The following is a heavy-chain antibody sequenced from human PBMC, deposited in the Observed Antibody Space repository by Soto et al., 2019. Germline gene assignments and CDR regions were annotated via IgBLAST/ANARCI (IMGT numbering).Heavy chain of an antibody. V-gene: IGHV1-18*01. CDR2: ISPYNGDT. J-gene: IGHJ1*01. Sequence: QVQLVQSGAEVKTSGASVKVSCKTSGYTFRTHGISWVRQAPGQGLEWVGWISPYNGDTRYGQKVQDRVTMTTDTSTGTAYMELRSLRSDDTAVYYCARGVSGSSDEWFQHWGQGTLLTVSS. D-gene: IGHD3-22*01. CDR3: ARGVSGSSDEWFQH. CDR1: GYTFRTHG.